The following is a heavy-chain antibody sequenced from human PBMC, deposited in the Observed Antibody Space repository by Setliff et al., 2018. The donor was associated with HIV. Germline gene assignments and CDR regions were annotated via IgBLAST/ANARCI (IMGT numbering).Heavy chain of an antibody. Sequence: ASVKVSCKASGYTFTTYAISWVRQAPGQGLKWMGWISTHNDDTDYAQRFQGRVTMTRDTSTSTVYMELRSLRSDDTAVYYCARDRQDYSAGSYIYYFDYWGQGTLVTVSS. CDR2: ISTHNDDT. V-gene: IGHV1-18*01. J-gene: IGHJ4*02. CDR1: GYTFTTYA. CDR3: ARDRQDYSAGSYIYYFDY. D-gene: IGHD3-10*01.